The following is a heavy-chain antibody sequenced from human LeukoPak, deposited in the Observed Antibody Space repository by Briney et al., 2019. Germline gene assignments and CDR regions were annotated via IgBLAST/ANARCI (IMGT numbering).Heavy chain of an antibody. CDR1: GSGFSDQY. Sequence: PGGSLRLSCVASGSGFSDQYMDWVRQAPGKGLGWVGRIANIGNGYMTEYAASVKGRFTISRDDSKNSLYLHMNSLKTEDTAVYSCTRGYSGVSRYAFDIWGQGTMVTVSS. CDR2: IANIGNGYMT. J-gene: IGHJ3*02. D-gene: IGHD5-12*01. V-gene: IGHV3-72*01. CDR3: TRGYSGVSRYAFDI.